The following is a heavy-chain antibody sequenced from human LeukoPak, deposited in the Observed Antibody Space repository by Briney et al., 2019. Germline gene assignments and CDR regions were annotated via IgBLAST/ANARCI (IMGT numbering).Heavy chain of an antibody. CDR3: ARATNGASDY. CDR1: SYY. V-gene: IGHV4-39*07. CDR2: IYYSGST. D-gene: IGHD1-14*01. Sequence: SYYWGWXRQPPGKGLEWIGSIYYSGSTYYNPSLKSRVTISVDTSKNQFSLKLSSVTAADTAVYYCARATNGASDYWGQGTLVTVSS. J-gene: IGHJ4*02.